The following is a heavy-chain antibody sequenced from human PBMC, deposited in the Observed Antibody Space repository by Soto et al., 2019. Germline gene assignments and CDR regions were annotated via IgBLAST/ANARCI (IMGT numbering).Heavy chain of an antibody. CDR3: ASGDCVGGSCSSLAGAFYYYMDV. J-gene: IGHJ6*03. CDR1: GFTFSNYW. D-gene: IGHD2-15*01. Sequence: EVQLVESGGGLVQPGGSLSRYCAASGFTFSNYWMYWVRQAPGKGLVWVSRTNSDGSTSSYADSVKGRFTISRDNAKTTLYLQMISLRAEDTAVYYCASGDCVGGSCSSLAGAFYYYMDVWGKGTTVTV. V-gene: IGHV3-74*01. CDR2: TNSDGSTS.